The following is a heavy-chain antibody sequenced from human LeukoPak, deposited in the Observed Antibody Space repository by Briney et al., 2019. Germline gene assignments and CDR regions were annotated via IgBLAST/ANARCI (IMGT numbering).Heavy chain of an antibody. J-gene: IGHJ3*02. CDR3: ATELTRYCSGGSCYSDAFDI. CDR2: INHSGST. CDR1: GGSFSGYY. D-gene: IGHD2-15*01. Sequence: SETLSLTCAVYGGSFSGYYWSWIRQPPGKGLEWIGEINHSGSTNYNPSLKSRVTISVDTSKNQFSLKLSSVTAADTAVYYCATELTRYCSGGSCYSDAFDIWGQGTMVTVSS. V-gene: IGHV4-34*01.